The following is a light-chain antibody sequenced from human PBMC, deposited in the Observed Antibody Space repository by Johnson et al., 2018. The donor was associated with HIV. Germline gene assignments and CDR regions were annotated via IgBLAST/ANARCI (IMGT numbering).Light chain of an antibody. Sequence: QSVLTQPPSVSAAPGQKVTISCSGSSSNIGKNYVSWYQQLPGTAPKVLIYENNKRPSGIPDRFSGSKSGTSATLGLTGLQTGDEADYYCGTWDSSLSAVFGTGTKVTVL. CDR1: SSNIGKNY. J-gene: IGLJ1*01. V-gene: IGLV1-51*02. CDR2: ENN. CDR3: GTWDSSLSAV.